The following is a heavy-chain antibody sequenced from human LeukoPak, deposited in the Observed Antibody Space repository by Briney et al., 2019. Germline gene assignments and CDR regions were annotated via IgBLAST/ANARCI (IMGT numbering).Heavy chain of an antibody. D-gene: IGHD3-9*01. CDR1: GGSISSGSYY. CDR2: IYTSGST. V-gene: IGHV4-61*02. J-gene: IGHJ3*02. CDR3: ARGLTFYDILTGSIQEGAFDI. Sequence: PSQTLSLTCTVSGGSISSGSYYWSWIRQPAGKGLEWIGRIYTSGSTNYNPSLKSRVTISVDTSKNQFSLKLSSVTAADTAVYYCARGLTFYDILTGSIQEGAFDIWGQGTMVTVSS.